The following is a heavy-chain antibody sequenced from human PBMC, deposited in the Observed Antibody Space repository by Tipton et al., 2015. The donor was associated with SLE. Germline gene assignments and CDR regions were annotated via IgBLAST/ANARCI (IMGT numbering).Heavy chain of an antibody. J-gene: IGHJ4*02. CDR1: GFTFRDYY. V-gene: IGHV3-11*01. CDR3: GRVPPGGGIVIFDF. CDR2: ISGSGKTI. D-gene: IGHD3-16*02. Sequence: SGFTFRDYYMTWIRQAPGEGLEWVSYISGSGKTIYYADSVTGRFTISRDDAKNSLYLQMNSLRVEDTAVYYCGRVPPGGGIVIFDFGGQGTLVTVSS.